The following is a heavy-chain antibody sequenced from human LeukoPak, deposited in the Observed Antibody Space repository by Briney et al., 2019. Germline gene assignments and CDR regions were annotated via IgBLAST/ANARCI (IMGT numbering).Heavy chain of an antibody. J-gene: IGHJ4*02. CDR2: INKDGSGK. D-gene: IGHD6-19*01. CDR3: ARGIAVADTFDY. Sequence: GGSLRLSCEGSGFMFSNFWMNWVRQSPGKGLEWVANINKDGSGKYYLESVKGRFTISRDNAKNSLYLQMNSLRAEDTAVYYCARGIAVADTFDYWGQGTLVTVSS. V-gene: IGHV3-7*04. CDR1: GFMFSNFW.